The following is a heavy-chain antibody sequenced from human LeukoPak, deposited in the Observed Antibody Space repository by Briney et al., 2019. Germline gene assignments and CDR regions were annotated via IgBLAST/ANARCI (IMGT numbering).Heavy chain of an antibody. J-gene: IGHJ4*02. CDR1: GFTVSRNY. CDR2: IYSGGST. Sequence: PGGSLRLSCAASGFTVSRNYMSWVRQAPGKGLEWVSVIYSGGSTYYADSVKGRFTISRDNSKNTLYLQMNSLRAEDTAVYYCARGSSHYYGSGNYRWGQGTLVTVSS. D-gene: IGHD3-10*01. CDR3: ARGSSHYYGSGNYR. V-gene: IGHV3-66*01.